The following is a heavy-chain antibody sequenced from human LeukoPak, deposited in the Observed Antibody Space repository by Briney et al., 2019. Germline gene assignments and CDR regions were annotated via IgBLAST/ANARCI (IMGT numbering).Heavy chain of an antibody. V-gene: IGHV3-23*01. CDR2: ISGGAGTP. CDR3: AKEGRINMIVTVGWYFDY. J-gene: IGHJ4*02. Sequence: GGSLRLSCAASGFVFSNFAMSWVRQSPGKGLEWVSGISGGAGTPYYADSVKGRFTISRDNSKNTLYLQMNSLRAEDTAVYYCAKEGRINMIVTVGWYFDYWGQGTLVTVSS. CDR1: GFVFSNFA. D-gene: IGHD3-22*01.